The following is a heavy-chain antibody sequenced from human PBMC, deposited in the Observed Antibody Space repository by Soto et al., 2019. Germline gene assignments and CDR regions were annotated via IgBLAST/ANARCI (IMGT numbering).Heavy chain of an antibody. D-gene: IGHD7-27*01. Sequence: QVQLVQSGAEVKKTGASVKVSCKASGYTLTSYDINWVRQTAGQGLEWMGWMSPKTANTGYAQKFQGRVTMTRSTSISTAYMELSSLTSEDTAVYYCTGGPPNCGFDSWGQGTPVTVSS. CDR1: GYTLTSYD. J-gene: IGHJ5*01. CDR2: MSPKTANT. V-gene: IGHV1-8*01. CDR3: TGGPPNCGFDS.